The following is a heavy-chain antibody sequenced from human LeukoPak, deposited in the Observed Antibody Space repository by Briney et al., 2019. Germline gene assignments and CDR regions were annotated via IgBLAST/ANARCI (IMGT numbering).Heavy chain of an antibody. CDR1: GYTFNVYY. V-gene: IGHV1-2*02. CDR3: ARTGYCSSTSCYISPDAFDI. CDR2: ISPNSGGT. J-gene: IGHJ3*02. Sequence: ASVKVSCKASGYTFNVYYLHWVRQAPGQGLEWMGWISPNSGGTNYAQKFQGRVTMTRDTSISTAYMELSRLRSDDTAVYYCARTGYCSSTSCYISPDAFDIWGQGTMVTVSS. D-gene: IGHD2-2*02.